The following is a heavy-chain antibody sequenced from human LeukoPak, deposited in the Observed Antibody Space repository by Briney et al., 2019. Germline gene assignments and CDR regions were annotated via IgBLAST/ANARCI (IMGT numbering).Heavy chain of an antibody. Sequence: ASETLSLTCTVSGGPISSYYWSWIRQPAGKGVEWIGRIYRSGSTNYNPSLKRRVTMSVDTWKKQFSLKLSSVTAADTAVYYCARDYSSIAVAGYNWFDPWGQGTLVTVSS. CDR1: GGPISSYY. D-gene: IGHD6-19*01. J-gene: IGHJ5*02. CDR3: ARDYSSIAVAGYNWFDP. CDR2: IYRSGST. V-gene: IGHV4-4*07.